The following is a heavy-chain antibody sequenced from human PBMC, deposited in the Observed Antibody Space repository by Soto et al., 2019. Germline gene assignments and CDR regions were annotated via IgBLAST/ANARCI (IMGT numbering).Heavy chain of an antibody. CDR1: GFTFSSYA. CDR2: ISYDGSNK. J-gene: IGHJ4*02. V-gene: IGHV3-30-3*01. CDR3: ARVRRDGYKIFDY. D-gene: IGHD5-12*01. Sequence: HPGGSLRLSCAASGFTFSSYAMHWVRQAPGKGLEWVAVISYDGSNKYYADSVKGRFTISRDNSKNTLYLQMNSLRAEDTAVYYCARVRRDGYKIFDYWGQGTLVTVSS.